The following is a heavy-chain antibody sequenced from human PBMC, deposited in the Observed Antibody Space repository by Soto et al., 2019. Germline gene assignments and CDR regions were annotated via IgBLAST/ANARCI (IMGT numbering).Heavy chain of an antibody. J-gene: IGHJ5*01. V-gene: IGHV4-30-4*01. D-gene: IGHD6-19*01. CDR3: VRDRALDSSGHWFDS. CDR2: IYYSGST. CDR1: GGSISSGDYY. Sequence: PPETLSLTCTVSGGSISSGDYYWSWIRQPPGKGLEWIGYIYYSGSTYYNPSLKSRLSMSLDTSKNQFSLNLTSVTAADTAIYYCVRDRALDSSGHWFDSWGQGTLVTVSS.